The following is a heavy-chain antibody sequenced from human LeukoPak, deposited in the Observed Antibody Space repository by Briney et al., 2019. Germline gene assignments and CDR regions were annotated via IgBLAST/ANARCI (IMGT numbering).Heavy chain of an antibody. CDR1: GFTLSYVW. Sequence: GGSLRLSCAASGFTLSYVWMSWVRQPPGKGLEWVGRIKSKAGGGTADNAAPVKVRFIISRDDSKNTLYLQMNSLKIEDTAVYYCSTEAGSTTWYSLRFDCWGQGTLVTVAS. D-gene: IGHD2/OR15-2a*01. V-gene: IGHV3-15*01. CDR2: IKSKAGGGTA. J-gene: IGHJ4*02. CDR3: STEAGSTTWYSLRFDC.